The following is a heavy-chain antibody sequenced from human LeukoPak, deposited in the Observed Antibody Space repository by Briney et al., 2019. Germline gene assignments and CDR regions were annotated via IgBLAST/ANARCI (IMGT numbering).Heavy chain of an antibody. Sequence: SETLSLTCTVSGGSISSYYWSWIRQPAGKGLEWIGHIYNSGSTNYNPSLKGRVTMSVATSKNQFSLHLSSVTAADTAAYYCARDDLYSGNDYDCWGQGTLVTVSS. CDR1: GGSISSYY. CDR2: IYNSGST. CDR3: ARDDLYSGNDYDC. V-gene: IGHV4-4*07. J-gene: IGHJ4*02. D-gene: IGHD5-12*01.